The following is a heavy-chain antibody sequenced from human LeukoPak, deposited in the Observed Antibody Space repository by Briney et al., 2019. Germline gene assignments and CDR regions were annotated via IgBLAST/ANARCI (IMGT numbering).Heavy chain of an antibody. CDR3: ARAYDSSGYYLVAFDI. Sequence: GASVKVSCKASGYTFTSYGISWVRQAPGQGLEWMGWISVYNGNTNYAQKLQGRVTMTTDTSTSTAYMELRSLRSDDTAVYYCARAYDSSGYYLVAFDIWGQGTMVTVSS. CDR2: ISVYNGNT. J-gene: IGHJ3*02. CDR1: GYTFTSYG. V-gene: IGHV1-18*04. D-gene: IGHD3-22*01.